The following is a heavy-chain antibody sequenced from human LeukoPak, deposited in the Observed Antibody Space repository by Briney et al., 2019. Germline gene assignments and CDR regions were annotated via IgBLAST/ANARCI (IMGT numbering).Heavy chain of an antibody. Sequence: PSETLSLTCTVSGGSISSSTYYWGWIRQPPGKGLEWIGSIYYNGRAYYNSSLKSRVTISVDTSKNQFSLRLSFVTAADSAVYYCVRDFNGGAHMDVWGKGTTVTVSS. J-gene: IGHJ6*03. CDR3: VRDFNGGAHMDV. CDR2: IYYNGRA. CDR1: GGSISSSTYY. D-gene: IGHD3-16*01. V-gene: IGHV4-39*07.